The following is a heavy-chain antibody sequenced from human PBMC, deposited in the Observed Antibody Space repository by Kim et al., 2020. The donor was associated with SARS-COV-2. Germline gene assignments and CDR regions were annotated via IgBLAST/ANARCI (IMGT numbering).Heavy chain of an antibody. D-gene: IGHD2-2*01. CDR2: ST. CDR3: ARESSRRADY. Sequence: STFYAASVKGRFTISRDNSRNSLFLQLTSLRAEDTALYYCARESSRRADYWGQGTLVTVSS. J-gene: IGHJ4*02. V-gene: IGHV3-23*01.